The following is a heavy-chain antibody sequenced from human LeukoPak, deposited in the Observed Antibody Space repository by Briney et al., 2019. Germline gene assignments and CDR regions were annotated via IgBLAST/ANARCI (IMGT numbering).Heavy chain of an antibody. CDR2: ISSSSSTI. J-gene: IGHJ4*01. D-gene: IGHD3-22*01. CDR1: GFTFSSYS. V-gene: IGHV3-48*01. Sequence: GGSLRLSCAASGFTFSSYSMNWVRQAPGKGLEWVSYISSSSSTIYYADSVKGRFTISRDNAKNSLYLQMNSLRAEDTAVYYCASGVTYYVSSGYGDYWGQGTLVTVSS. CDR3: ASGVTYYVSSGYGDY.